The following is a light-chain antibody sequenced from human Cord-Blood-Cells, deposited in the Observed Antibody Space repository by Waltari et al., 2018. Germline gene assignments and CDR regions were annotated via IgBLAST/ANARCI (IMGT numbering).Light chain of an antibody. J-gene: IGKJ1*01. Sequence: DIQMTQSPSSLSASVGDRVTITCRASQSISSYLNGYQQKPGKAPKLLIYAASSLQSGGPSMFSGSGSGTDFTLTISSLQPEECATYYCQQSYSTPRTFGQGTKVEIK. CDR3: QQSYSTPRT. CDR2: AAS. V-gene: IGKV1-39*01. CDR1: QSISSY.